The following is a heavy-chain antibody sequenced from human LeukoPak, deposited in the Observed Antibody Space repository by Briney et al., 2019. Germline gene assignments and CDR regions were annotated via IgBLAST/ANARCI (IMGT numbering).Heavy chain of an antibody. J-gene: IGHJ3*02. D-gene: IGHD2-2*01. CDR1: GGLHSSYY. CDR2: NYTSGST. CDR3: ARGVDVVVPAAIGGAFDI. Sequence: SETLSLTCSVCGGLHSSYYWSWIRQPAGKGLEWIGGNYTSGSTNYNPSLKSRVTMSVDTSKNQFSLKLSSVTAADTAVYYCARGVDVVVPAAIGGAFDIWGQGTMVTVSS. V-gene: IGHV4-4*07.